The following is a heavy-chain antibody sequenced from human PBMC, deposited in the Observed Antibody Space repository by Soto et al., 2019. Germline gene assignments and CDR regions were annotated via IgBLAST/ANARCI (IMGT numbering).Heavy chain of an antibody. J-gene: IGHJ5*02. Sequence: SETLSLTCSLSGGSINSSDHFWGWIRQTPGKGLEWIGRVYYTETTYYNPSLKSPGTISVETSRNTFSLKVSSVSAYDTGIYYCARQRVLSTNMFITSFDPWGQRTRVTFAS. D-gene: IGHD3-10*02. CDR2: VYYTETT. V-gene: IGHV4-39*01. CDR3: ARQRVLSTNMFITSFDP. CDR1: GGSINSSDHF.